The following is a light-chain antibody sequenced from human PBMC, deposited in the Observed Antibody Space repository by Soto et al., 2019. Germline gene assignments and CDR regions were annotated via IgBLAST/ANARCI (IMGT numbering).Light chain of an antibody. CDR1: QSVSSY. CDR3: QQYGSSPRT. V-gene: IGKV3-11*01. CDR2: AAS. J-gene: IGKJ1*01. Sequence: EIVLTQSPATLSLSPGERATLSCRASQSVSSYLAWYQQKPGQAPRLLIYAASNRATGIPARFSGSGSGTDFPLTISTLDPEDFAVYYCQQYGSSPRTFCQGTQV.